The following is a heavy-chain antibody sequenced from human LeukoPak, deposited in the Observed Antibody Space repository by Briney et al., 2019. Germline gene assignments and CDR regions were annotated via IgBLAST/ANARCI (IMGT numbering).Heavy chain of an antibody. CDR3: ATYGGNSAYYYYGMDV. CDR1: GYTFASYG. V-gene: IGHV1-24*01. J-gene: IGHJ6*02. D-gene: IGHD4-23*01. Sequence: GASVKVSCKVSGYTFASYGISWVRQAPGQGLEWMGGFDPEDGETIYAQKFQGRVTMTEDTSTDTAYMELSSLRSEDTAVYYCATYGGNSAYYYYGMDVWGQGTTVTVSS. CDR2: FDPEDGET.